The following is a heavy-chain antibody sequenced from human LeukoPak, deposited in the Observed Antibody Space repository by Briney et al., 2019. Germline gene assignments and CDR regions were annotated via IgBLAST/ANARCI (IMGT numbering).Heavy chain of an antibody. V-gene: IGHV4-34*01. J-gene: IGHJ6*02. CDR3: ARAVYQDGMDV. CDR1: GGSFSGYF. CDR2: INHRGST. Sequence: SETLSLTCAVYGGSFSGYFWSWIRQPPGKGLEWIAEINHRGSTNYNPSLKSRVTISVDTSKNQFSLKLSSVTAADTAVYYCARAVYQDGMDVWGQGTTVTVSS. D-gene: IGHD2-2*01.